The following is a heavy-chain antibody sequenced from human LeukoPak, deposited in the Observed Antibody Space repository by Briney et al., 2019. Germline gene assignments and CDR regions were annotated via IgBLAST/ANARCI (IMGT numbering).Heavy chain of an antibody. V-gene: IGHV1-2*02. CDR3: ARLADCSSSSCRSFDY. J-gene: IGHJ4*02. D-gene: IGHD2-2*01. CDR2: IIPNSGFT. CDR1: GYTFTGYY. Sequence: ASVKVSCKASGYTFTGYYMHWVRQAPGQGLELMGWIIPNSGFTNYAQKFQGRVTMTRDTSISTAYMELSRLRSDDTAVYYCARLADCSSSSCRSFDYWGQGTLVTVSS.